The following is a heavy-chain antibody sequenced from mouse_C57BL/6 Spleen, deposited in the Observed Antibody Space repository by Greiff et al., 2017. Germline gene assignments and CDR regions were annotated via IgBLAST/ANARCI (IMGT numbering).Heavy chain of an antibody. V-gene: IGHV1-59*01. D-gene: IGHD2-2*01. CDR3: ARGDMVTYYAMDY. J-gene: IGHJ4*01. CDR2: IDPSDSYT. CDR1: GYTFTSYW. Sequence: QVQLQQPGAELVRPGTSVKLSCKASGYTFTSYWMHWVKQRPGQGLEWIGVIDPSDSYTNYNQKFKGKATLTVDTSSSTAYMQLSSLTSEDSAVYYCARGDMVTYYAMDYWGQGTSVTVSS.